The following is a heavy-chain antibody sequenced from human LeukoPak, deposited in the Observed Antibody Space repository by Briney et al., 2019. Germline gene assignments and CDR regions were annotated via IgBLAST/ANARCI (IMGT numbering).Heavy chain of an antibody. CDR2: IHNDGATG. V-gene: IGHV3-33*03. Sequence: PGGSLRLSCAASGFTFSRFGMQWVRQAPGKGLEWVAVIHNDGATGQHVDSVKGRFTISKDNFQNTLYLEMNSLRDDDTAVYYCAKEGAEFRRYLDVWGKGTTVIVSS. D-gene: IGHD3-16*01. J-gene: IGHJ6*03. CDR3: AKEGAEFRRYLDV. CDR1: GFTFSRFG.